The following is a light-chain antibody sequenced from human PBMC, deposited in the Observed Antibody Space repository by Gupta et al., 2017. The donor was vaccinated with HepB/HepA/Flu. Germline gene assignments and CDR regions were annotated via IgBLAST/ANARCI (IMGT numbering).Light chain of an antibody. CDR2: HNT. Sequence: SSELTQPPSVSVSPGQTAIITCSGDKLGDKFPCWYQQKPGQAPVLVIYHNTKRPSGIPERYSGSNSGNTATLTISGTQVMDEANYYCQAWDSSLVVFGGGTKLSVL. V-gene: IGLV3-1*01. CDR3: QAWDSSLVV. J-gene: IGLJ2*01. CDR1: KLGDKF.